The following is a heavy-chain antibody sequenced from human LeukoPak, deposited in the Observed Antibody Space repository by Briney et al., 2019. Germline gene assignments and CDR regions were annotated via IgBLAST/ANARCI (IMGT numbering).Heavy chain of an antibody. CDR2: ISAYNGNT. Sequence: ASVKVSCKASGYTFTSYGISWVRQAPGQGLEWMGWISAYNGNTNYAQKLQGRVTMTTDTSTSTAYMELRSLRSDDTAVYYCARDGVVLTPPYYYYYMDVWGKGTTVTISS. V-gene: IGHV1-18*01. CDR3: ARDGVVLTPPYYYYYMDV. CDR1: GYTFTSYG. J-gene: IGHJ6*03. D-gene: IGHD2-15*01.